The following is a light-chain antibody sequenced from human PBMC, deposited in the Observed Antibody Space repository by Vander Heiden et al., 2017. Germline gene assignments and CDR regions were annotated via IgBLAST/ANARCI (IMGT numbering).Light chain of an antibody. V-gene: IGLV1-47*01. CDR1: SSNIGSNY. J-gene: IGLJ2*01. CDR2: RNN. CDR3: AAWDDSLSVVV. Sequence: QSVPTQPPSASRTPGQRVNISCSGSSSNIGSNYVFWYQQLPGTAPKLLIYRNNQRPSGVPDRFSGSKSCTSASLAISGLRSEDEADYYCAAWDDSLSVVVFGGGTKLTVL.